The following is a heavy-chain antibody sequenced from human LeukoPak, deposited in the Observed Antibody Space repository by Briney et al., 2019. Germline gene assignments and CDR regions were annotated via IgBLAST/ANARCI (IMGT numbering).Heavy chain of an antibody. CDR1: GGTFSSSA. D-gene: IGHD1-1*01. V-gene: IGHV1-69*04. Sequence: PVKVSCKASGGTFSSSAINWVRQAPGQGLEWMGRIIPMLGIPNYAQKFQGRVTITADKFTSTAYMELSSLRSEDTAVYYCARGPWNPARFDYWGQGTLVTVSS. CDR3: ARGPWNPARFDY. J-gene: IGHJ4*02. CDR2: IIPMLGIP.